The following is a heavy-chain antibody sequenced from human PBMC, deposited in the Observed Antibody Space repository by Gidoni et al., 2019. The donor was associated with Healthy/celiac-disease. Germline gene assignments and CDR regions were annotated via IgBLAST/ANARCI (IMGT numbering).Heavy chain of an antibody. CDR2: IYTSGST. CDR3: ARKELNYDNLRYYYGMDV. D-gene: IGHD3-22*01. V-gene: IGHV4-61*02. Sequence: QVQLQESGPGLVKPSQTLSLTCTVSGGSISSGSYYWSWIRQPAGKGLEWIGRIYTSGSTNYNPSLKSRVTISVDTSKNQFSLKLSSVTAADTAVYYCARKELNYDNLRYYYGMDVWGQGTTVTVSS. J-gene: IGHJ6*02. CDR1: GGSISSGSYY.